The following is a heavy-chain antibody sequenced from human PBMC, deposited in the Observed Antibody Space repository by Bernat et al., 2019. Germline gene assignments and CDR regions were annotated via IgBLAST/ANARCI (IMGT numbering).Heavy chain of an antibody. V-gene: IGHV3-15*01. D-gene: IGHD2-8*01. CDR1: GFSFSNAW. Sequence: EVQLVESGGGLVKPGGSLRLSCAASGFSFSNAWMSWVRQAPGKGLEWVGRIKRKNDGGTTDYAAPVKDRFTISSDDAKTTLYLQMNSLKTEDTAVYYCTTGYCSNGVCYTYFDHWGQGTLVTVSS. CDR2: IKRKNDGGTT. J-gene: IGHJ4*02. CDR3: TTGYCSNGVCYTYFDH.